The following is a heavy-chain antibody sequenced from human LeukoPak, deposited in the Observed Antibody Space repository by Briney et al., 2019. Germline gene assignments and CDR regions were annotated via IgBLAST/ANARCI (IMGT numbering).Heavy chain of an antibody. V-gene: IGHV3-23*01. D-gene: IGHD3-10*01. CDR1: GFTFSSFE. CDR2: ISGSGGSA. CDR3: AKVGYYGSGSYYNSYGMDV. J-gene: IGHJ6*02. Sequence: GGSLRLSCAASGFTFSSFEMSWVRQAPGKGLEWVSAISGSGGSAYYADSVKGRFTISRDNSRNSLSLQMNSLRAEDTALYYCAKVGYYGSGSYYNSYGMDVWGQGTTVTVSS.